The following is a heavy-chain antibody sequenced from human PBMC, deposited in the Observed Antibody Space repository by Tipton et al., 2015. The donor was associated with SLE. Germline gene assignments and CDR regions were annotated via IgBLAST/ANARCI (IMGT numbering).Heavy chain of an antibody. CDR2: IYTSGST. Sequence: TLSLTCTVSGASISIGSYYWTWIRQPAGKGLEWIGHIYTSGSTNYNPSLKSRVTISVDTSKNQFSLKLSSVTAADTAVYYCARSWVYDFWSGYPFDYWGQGTLVTVSS. CDR3: ARSWVYDFWSGYPFDY. D-gene: IGHD3-3*01. V-gene: IGHV4-61*09. J-gene: IGHJ4*02. CDR1: GASISIGSYY.